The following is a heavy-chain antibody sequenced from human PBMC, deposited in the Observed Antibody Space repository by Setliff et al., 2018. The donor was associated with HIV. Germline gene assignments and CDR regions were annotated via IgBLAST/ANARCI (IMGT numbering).Heavy chain of an antibody. D-gene: IGHD1-26*01. CDR3: ARHRDGGTYPLDY. Sequence: KPSETLSLTCTVSGDSISSNNYYWAWIRQSPGKGLEWIGWIYYSGNTRYNPSLKSRVTISLDTSKNRFSLQLTSVTAADTAVYYCARHRDGGTYPLDYWGQGTLVTVSS. V-gene: IGHV4-61*05. CDR2: IYYSGNT. CDR1: GDSISSNNYY. J-gene: IGHJ4*02.